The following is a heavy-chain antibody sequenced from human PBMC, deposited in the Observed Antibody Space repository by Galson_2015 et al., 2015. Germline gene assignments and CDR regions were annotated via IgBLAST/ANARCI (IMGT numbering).Heavy chain of an antibody. D-gene: IGHD3-10*02. J-gene: IGHJ3*02. CDR3: ARKGARMFEAFDI. CDR1: GFIFSSYS. V-gene: IGHV3-48*01. Sequence: SLRLSCAGSGFIFSSYSMHWVRQAPGKGLEWVSYISGSSSPIYYADSVKGRFTISRDNAKNSLYLRMNSLRAEDTAVYYCARKGARMFEAFDIWGQGTMVTVSS. CDR2: ISGSSSPI.